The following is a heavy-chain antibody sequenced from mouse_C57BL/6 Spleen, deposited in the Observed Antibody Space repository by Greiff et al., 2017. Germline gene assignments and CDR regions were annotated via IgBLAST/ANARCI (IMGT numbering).Heavy chain of an antibody. CDR3: ARVTTVVSPGYFDC. CDR2: IDPSGSCT. CDR1: GYTFTSYW. D-gene: IGHD1-1*01. J-gene: IGHJ2*01. V-gene: IGHV1-69*01. Sequence: QVQLQQPGAELVMPGASVKLSCKASGYTFTSYWMHWVKQRPGQGLEWIGEIDPSGSCTNYNQKFKGKTTLTVDTSSTTSYMQLSSMTSEDSAVFYCARVTTVVSPGYFDCWGQGTTLTVSA.